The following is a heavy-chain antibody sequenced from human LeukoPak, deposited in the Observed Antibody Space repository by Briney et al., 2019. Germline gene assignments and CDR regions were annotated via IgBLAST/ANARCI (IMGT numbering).Heavy chain of an antibody. Sequence: ASVKVSCKASGYTFTSYGISWVRQAPGQGLEWMGWISAYNGNTNYAQKLQGRVTMTTDTSTSTAYMELRSLRSDDTAMYYCARDWFCSASYCSDVFDIWGQGTMVTVFS. CDR3: ARDWFCSASYCSDVFDI. CDR1: GYTFTSYG. J-gene: IGHJ3*02. V-gene: IGHV1-18*01. D-gene: IGHD3-3*01. CDR2: ISAYNGNT.